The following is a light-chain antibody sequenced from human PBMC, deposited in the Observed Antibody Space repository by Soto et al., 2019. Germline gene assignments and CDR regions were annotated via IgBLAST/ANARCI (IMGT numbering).Light chain of an antibody. Sequence: DVQMTHSPATRSASVGDRVTITCRASQSISSWLAWYQQKPGKAPKLLIYDASSLESGVPSRFSGSGSGTEFTLTISSLQPDDFATYYCQQSYNNPRTFGQGTKVDNK. J-gene: IGKJ1*01. CDR2: DAS. CDR3: QQSYNNPRT. CDR1: QSISSW. V-gene: IGKV1-5*01.